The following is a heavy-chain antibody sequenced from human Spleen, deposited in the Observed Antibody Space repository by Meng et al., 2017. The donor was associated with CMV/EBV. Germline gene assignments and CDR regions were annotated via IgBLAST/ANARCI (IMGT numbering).Heavy chain of an antibody. V-gene: IGHV3-66*02. CDR3: ARNRYRKLRGIQRTAKVLGLDV. Sequence: GGSLRLSCAASGFDVSSSYMSWVRQAPGKGLEWVTIINAGGSARYADSVRGRLTISRDNSRNTVYLQINSLRAEDTAVFYCARNRYRKLRGIQRTAKVLGLDVWGQGTTVTVS. J-gene: IGHJ6*02. CDR2: INAGGSA. CDR1: GFDVSSSY. D-gene: IGHD3-10*01.